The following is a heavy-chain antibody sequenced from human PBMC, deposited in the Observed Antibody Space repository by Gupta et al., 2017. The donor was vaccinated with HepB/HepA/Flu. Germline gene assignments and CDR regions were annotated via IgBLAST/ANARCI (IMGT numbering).Heavy chain of an antibody. CDR3: AREMATTDLDY. Sequence: EVELVESGGGLVQPGGSLRLSCPAPGFPVSRTYMSWVRQAPGKGLEWVSVIYSGGSTYYADSVKGRFTISRDNSKNTLYLQMNSLRAEDTAVYYCAREMATTDLDYWGQGTLVTVAS. D-gene: IGHD5-24*01. J-gene: IGHJ4*02. CDR2: IYSGGST. V-gene: IGHV3-66*01. CDR1: GFPVSRTY.